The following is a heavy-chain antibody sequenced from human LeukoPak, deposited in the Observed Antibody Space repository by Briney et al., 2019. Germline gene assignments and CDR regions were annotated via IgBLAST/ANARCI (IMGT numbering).Heavy chain of an antibody. CDR2: IIPIFGTA. CDR3: ARAYYYDSSGYYPLDY. D-gene: IGHD3-22*01. Sequence: ASVKVSCKASGGTFSSYAISWVRQAPGQGLEWMGGIIPIFGTANYAQKFQGRVTITADESTSTAYMELSSLRSEDTAVYYCARAYYYDSSGYYPLDYWGQGTLVTVSS. J-gene: IGHJ4*02. V-gene: IGHV1-69*13. CDR1: GGTFSSYA.